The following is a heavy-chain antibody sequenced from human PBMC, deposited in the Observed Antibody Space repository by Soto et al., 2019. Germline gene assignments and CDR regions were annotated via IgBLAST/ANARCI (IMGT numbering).Heavy chain of an antibody. D-gene: IGHD3-10*01. J-gene: IGHJ6*02. Sequence: QVQLQESGPGLVKPSQTLSLTCTVSGGSISGGDYHWTWIRQTPGKGLEWIGAIYYSASTYYNPSLVSRISMSIDTSKNQFSLKLTSVTATDTAVYYCARDVRTPSGGMDVWGQGTRVPFSS. V-gene: IGHV4-30-4*01. CDR1: GGSISGGDYH. CDR3: ARDVRTPSGGMDV. CDR2: IYYSAST.